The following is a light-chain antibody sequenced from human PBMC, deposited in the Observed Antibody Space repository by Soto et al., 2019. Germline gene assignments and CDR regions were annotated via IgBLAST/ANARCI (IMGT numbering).Light chain of an antibody. V-gene: IGKV3-20*01. CDR1: QSVSSSY. J-gene: IGKJ5*01. Sequence: EIVLTHSQGTLSFSPVEIAPLSCLCSQSVSSSYLAWYQQKPGQAPRLLIYGASSRATRIPDRFSGSGSGTEFTLTISSLQSEDFAVYYCQQYNNWPPINCGQGTRREIK. CDR3: QQYNNWPPIN. CDR2: GAS.